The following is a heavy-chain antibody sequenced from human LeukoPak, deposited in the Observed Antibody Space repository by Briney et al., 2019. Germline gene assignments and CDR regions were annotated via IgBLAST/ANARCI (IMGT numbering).Heavy chain of an antibody. D-gene: IGHD6-13*01. CDR1: GFTFSSYS. Sequence: GGSLRLSCAASGFTFSSYSMNWVRQAPGKGLEWASSISSSSSYIYYADSVKGRFTISRDNAKNSLYLQMNSLRAEDTAVYYCAREGYSSSWYYFDYWGQGTLVTVSS. J-gene: IGHJ4*02. CDR2: ISSSSSYI. V-gene: IGHV3-21*01. CDR3: AREGYSSSWYYFDY.